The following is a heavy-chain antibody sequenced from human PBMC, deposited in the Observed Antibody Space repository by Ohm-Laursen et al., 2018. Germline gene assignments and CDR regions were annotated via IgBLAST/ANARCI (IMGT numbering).Heavy chain of an antibody. D-gene: IGHD3-22*01. CDR3: ARVGYYDSFGDAFDI. Sequence: GTLSLTWTVSGGSISSYYWSWIRQPAGKGLEWIGRIYTSGSTNYNPSLKSRVTMSVDTSKNQFSLKLSSVTAADTAVYYCARVGYYDSFGDAFDIWGQGTMVTVSS. V-gene: IGHV4-4*07. CDR2: IYTSGST. CDR1: GGSISSYY. J-gene: IGHJ3*02.